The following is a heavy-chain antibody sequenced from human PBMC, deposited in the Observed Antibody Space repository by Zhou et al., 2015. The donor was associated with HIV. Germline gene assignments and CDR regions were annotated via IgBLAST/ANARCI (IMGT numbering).Heavy chain of an antibody. D-gene: IGHD6-19*01. CDR2: IIPIFGAA. Sequence: QVQLVQSGAEVKKPGSSVKVSCKASGGTFGNHGISWVRQAPGQGLEWMGGIIPIFGAADYAQKFQGRVTITADKPTSTVYMELSSLRSEDTAVYYCAREKGRTAMAADWNWFDPWGQGTLVTVSS. CDR3: AREKGRTAMAADWNWFDP. V-gene: IGHV1-69*06. CDR1: GGTFGNHG. J-gene: IGHJ5*02.